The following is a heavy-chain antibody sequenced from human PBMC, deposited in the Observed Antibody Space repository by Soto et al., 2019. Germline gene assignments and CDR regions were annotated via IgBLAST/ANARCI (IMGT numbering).Heavy chain of an antibody. V-gene: IGHV1-58*01. CDR3: AAAYYDILTDYPWVPDAFDI. Sequence: SVKVSCKASGFTFTSSAVQWVRQTRGQRLEWIGWIVVGSGNTNYAQKFQERVTITRDMSTSTAYMELSSLRSEDTAVYYCAAAYYDILTDYPWVPDAFDIWGQGTMVTVSS. J-gene: IGHJ3*02. CDR1: GFTFTSSA. D-gene: IGHD3-9*01. CDR2: IVVGSGNT.